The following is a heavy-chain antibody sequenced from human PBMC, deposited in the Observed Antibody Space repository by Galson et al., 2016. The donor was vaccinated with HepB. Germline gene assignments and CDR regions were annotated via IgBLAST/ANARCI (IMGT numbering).Heavy chain of an antibody. CDR1: GFSLRTNKVG. V-gene: IGHV2-5*02. Sequence: PALVTPTQTLTLTCTLSGFSLRTNKVGVGWTRQPPEKALEWLAVVYWDGENRYSPSLKGRATITADNSKNQVVLTVTNVDPVDTGTYYCAYRPGRGDGSGFDLWGRGTLVTVSS. D-gene: IGHD1-26*01. CDR3: AYRPGRGDGSGFDL. J-gene: IGHJ2*01. CDR2: VYWDGEN.